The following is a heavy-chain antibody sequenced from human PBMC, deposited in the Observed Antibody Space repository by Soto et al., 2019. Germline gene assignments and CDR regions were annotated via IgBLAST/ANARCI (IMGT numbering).Heavy chain of an antibody. J-gene: IGHJ6*02. CDR3: ARITRITMIVVPPQDV. Sequence: SETLSLTCAVYGGSFSGYYWSWIRQPPGKGLEWIGESNHSGSTNYNPSLKSRVTISVDTSKNQFSLKLSSVTAADTAVYHWARITRITMIVVPPQDVWGQGTTVTVSS. V-gene: IGHV4-34*01. CDR1: GGSFSGYY. D-gene: IGHD3-22*01. CDR2: SNHSGST.